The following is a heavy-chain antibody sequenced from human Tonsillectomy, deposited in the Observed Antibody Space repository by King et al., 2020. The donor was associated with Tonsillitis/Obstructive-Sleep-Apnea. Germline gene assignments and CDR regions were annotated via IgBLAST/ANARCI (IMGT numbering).Heavy chain of an antibody. D-gene: IGHD2-8*01. Sequence: VQLPQWGAGLLKPSETLSLTCAVYGGSFSGYYWSWIRQPPGKRLEWIGEINHSGSTNYNPSLKSRVTISVNTSKNQFSLKLSSVTAADTAVYYCNGYYYYYAMDVWGQGTTVTVSS. CDR1: GGSFSGYY. CDR3: NGYYYYYAMDV. J-gene: IGHJ6*02. V-gene: IGHV4-34*01. CDR2: INHSGST.